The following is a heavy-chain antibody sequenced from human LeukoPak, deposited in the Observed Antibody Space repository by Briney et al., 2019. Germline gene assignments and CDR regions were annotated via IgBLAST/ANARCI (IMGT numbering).Heavy chain of an antibody. V-gene: IGHV4-34*01. CDR2: INHRGNT. Sequence: SETLSLTCAVYGGSLSGYYWSWIRQPPGKGLEWIGEINHRGNTNYNPSLKSRVTISTDTSKNQFSLRLSSVTAADTAVYYCAREYSTSSTAFDIWGQGTMVSVSS. CDR1: GGSLSGYY. J-gene: IGHJ3*02. D-gene: IGHD6-6*01. CDR3: AREYSTSSTAFDI.